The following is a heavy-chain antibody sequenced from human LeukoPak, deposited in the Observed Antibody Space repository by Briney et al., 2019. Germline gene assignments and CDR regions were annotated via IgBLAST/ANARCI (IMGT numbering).Heavy chain of an antibody. Sequence: GGSLRLSCAASGFTFSSYSMNWVRQVPGKGLEWVSLISSSSSHIYYADSVKGRFTISRDNAKNSLYLQMNSLRVEDTAVYYCARDPLVYMWGQGSLVTVSS. D-gene: IGHD2-2*02. CDR1: GFTFSSYS. CDR2: ISSSSSHI. CDR3: ARDPLVYM. V-gene: IGHV3-21*01. J-gene: IGHJ4*02.